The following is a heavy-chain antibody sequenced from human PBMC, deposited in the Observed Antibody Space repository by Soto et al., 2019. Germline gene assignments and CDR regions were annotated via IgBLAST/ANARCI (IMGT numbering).Heavy chain of an antibody. V-gene: IGHV1-8*01. J-gene: IGHJ4*02. CDR1: VYTFTSYD. CDR3: ARGWFGELSSDY. CDR2: MNPNSGNT. Sequence: ASVKVSRKASVYTFTSYDSNWVRLATGQGLEWMGWMNPNSGNTGYAQKFQGRVTMTRNTSISTAYMELSSLRSEDTAVYYCARGWFGELSSDYWGQGTLVTVSS. D-gene: IGHD3-10*01.